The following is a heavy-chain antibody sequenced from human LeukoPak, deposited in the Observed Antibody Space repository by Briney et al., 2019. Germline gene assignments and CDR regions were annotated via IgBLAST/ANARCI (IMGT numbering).Heavy chain of an antibody. V-gene: IGHV4-39*01. CDR2: IYYSGST. CDR1: GGSISSSSYY. J-gene: IGHJ5*02. CDR3: ARHIHGWDVVAATDWFDP. Sequence: PSETLSLPCTVSGGSISSSSYYWGWIRQPPGKGLEWFGSIYYSGSTYYNPSLKSRDTISVDTSKNHLSLKLSSVTAADTAVYYCARHIHGWDVVAATDWFDPWGQGTLVTVSS. D-gene: IGHD2-15*01.